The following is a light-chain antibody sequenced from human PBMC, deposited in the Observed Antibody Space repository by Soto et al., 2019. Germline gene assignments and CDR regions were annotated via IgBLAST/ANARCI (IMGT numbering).Light chain of an antibody. Sequence: DIQMTQSPSTLSASVGDRVTITCRASQSISSWLAWYQQKPGKAPKLLIYDASSLESGVPSSFSGSGSGTEFTLTISSLQPDDFATYYCQQYNRPFGQGTKVEIK. CDR2: DAS. CDR1: QSISSW. J-gene: IGKJ1*01. V-gene: IGKV1-5*01. CDR3: QQYNRP.